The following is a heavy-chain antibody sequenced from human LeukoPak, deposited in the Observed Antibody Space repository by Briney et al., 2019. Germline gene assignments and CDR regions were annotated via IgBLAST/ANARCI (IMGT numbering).Heavy chain of an antibody. J-gene: IGHJ6*02. Sequence: SETLSLTCTVSGGSISYYYWSWIRQSPGKGLEWIGYIYYSGATNYNPSLKSRVTISVDTSKNQFSLQLRSVTAADTAVYYCAREDPQTTVPEGMDVWGQGTTVTVSS. V-gene: IGHV4-59*01. CDR3: AREDPQTTVPEGMDV. D-gene: IGHD4-17*01. CDR1: GGSISYYY. CDR2: IYYSGAT.